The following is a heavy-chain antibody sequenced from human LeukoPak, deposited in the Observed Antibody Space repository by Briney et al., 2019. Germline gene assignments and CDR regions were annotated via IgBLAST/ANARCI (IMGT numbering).Heavy chain of an antibody. CDR1: GGSFSGYY. V-gene: IGHV4-34*01. J-gene: IGHJ4*02. Sequence: PSETLSLTCAVYGGSFSGYYWSWIRQPPGKGLEWIGEINHSGSTNYNPSLKSRVTISVDTTKNQFSLKLSSVTAADTAVYYCARGTYYYDSSGQGYFDYWGQGTLVTVSS. D-gene: IGHD3-22*01. CDR2: INHSGST. CDR3: ARGTYYYDSSGQGYFDY.